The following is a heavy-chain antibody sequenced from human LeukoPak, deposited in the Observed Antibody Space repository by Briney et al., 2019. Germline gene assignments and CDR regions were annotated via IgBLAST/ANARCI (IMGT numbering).Heavy chain of an antibody. CDR2: IKQDGSEK. Sequence: GGSLRLSCAASGFTFSSYWMSWVRQAPGKGLEWVANIKQDGSEKYYVDSVKGRFTISRDNAKNSLYLQMNSLRAEDTAVYYCARLTYYYDSSGYYQPYYYYGMDVWGQGTTVTVSS. V-gene: IGHV3-7*01. CDR1: GFTFSSYW. J-gene: IGHJ6*02. CDR3: ARLTYYYDSSGYYQPYYYYGMDV. D-gene: IGHD3-22*01.